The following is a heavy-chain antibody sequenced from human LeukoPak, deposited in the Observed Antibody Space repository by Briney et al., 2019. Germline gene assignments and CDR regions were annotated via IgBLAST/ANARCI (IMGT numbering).Heavy chain of an antibody. CDR1: GFTFSSYG. Sequence: GGSLRLSCAASGFTFSSYGMHWVRQAPGKGLEWVAFIRYDGSNKYYADSVKGRFTISRDNSKNTLYLQMNSLRAEDTAVYYCAKEALGYCSSTSCHHYYYYMDVWGKGTTVTVSS. J-gene: IGHJ6*03. CDR2: IRYDGSNK. V-gene: IGHV3-30*02. CDR3: AKEALGYCSSTSCHHYYYYMDV. D-gene: IGHD2-2*01.